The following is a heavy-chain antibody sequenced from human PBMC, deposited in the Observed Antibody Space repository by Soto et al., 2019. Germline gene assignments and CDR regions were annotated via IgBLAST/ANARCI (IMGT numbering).Heavy chain of an antibody. Sequence: EVQLLESGGGLVQPGGSLRLSCAASGFTFSDYAMSWVRQAPGKGLDWVSAISSSGDHTFYADSVKGRFTISRDNSKNTLYLQVNSLRAEDTAAYYCAKLLRPGLQFFDFWGQGTLVTVSS. D-gene: IGHD4-4*01. CDR3: AKLLRPGLQFFDF. J-gene: IGHJ4*02. V-gene: IGHV3-23*01. CDR2: ISSSGDHT. CDR1: GFTFSDYA.